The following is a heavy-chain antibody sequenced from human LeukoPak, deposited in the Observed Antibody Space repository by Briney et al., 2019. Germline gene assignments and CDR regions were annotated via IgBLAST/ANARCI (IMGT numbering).Heavy chain of an antibody. D-gene: IGHD6-13*01. CDR3: ARHAGQQLVHFDY. J-gene: IGHJ4*02. Sequence: SETLSLTCTVSGGSISSYYWSWIRQPPGKGLEWIGYIYYGGSTNYNPSLKSRVTISVDTSKNQFSLKLSSVTAADTAVYYCARHAGQQLVHFDYWGQGTLVTVSS. CDR2: IYYGGST. CDR1: GGSISSYY. V-gene: IGHV4-59*08.